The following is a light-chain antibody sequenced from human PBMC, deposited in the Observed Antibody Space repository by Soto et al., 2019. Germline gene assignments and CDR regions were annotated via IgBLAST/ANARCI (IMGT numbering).Light chain of an antibody. CDR2: LNSDGSH. V-gene: IGLV4-69*01. Sequence: QLVLTQPPSASASLGASVKLTCTLSSGHSSYAIAWHQQQPEKGPRYLMKLNSDGSHSRGDGIPDRFSGSSSGAERYLTISSLQSEDEADYYCQTWGTGIHVFGTGTKLTVL. CDR1: SGHSSYA. CDR3: QTWGTGIHV. J-gene: IGLJ1*01.